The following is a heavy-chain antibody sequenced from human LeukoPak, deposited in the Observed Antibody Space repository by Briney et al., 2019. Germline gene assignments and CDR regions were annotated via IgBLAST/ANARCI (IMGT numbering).Heavy chain of an antibody. J-gene: IGHJ4*02. Sequence: SETLSLTCAVYGGSFSGYYWSWIRQPPGKGLEWIGEMNHSGSTNYNPSLKSRVTMSVDTSKNQFSLKLSSVTAADTAVYYCARGLVDYGSGSYYNIDYWGQGTLVTVSS. D-gene: IGHD3-10*01. V-gene: IGHV4-34*01. CDR2: MNHSGST. CDR3: ARGLVDYGSGSYYNIDY. CDR1: GGSFSGYY.